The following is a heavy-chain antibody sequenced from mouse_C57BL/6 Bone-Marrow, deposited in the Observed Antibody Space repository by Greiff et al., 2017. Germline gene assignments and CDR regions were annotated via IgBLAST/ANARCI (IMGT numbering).Heavy chain of an antibody. CDR2: IWSDGST. CDR1: GFSLTSYG. Sequence: QVQLKQSGPGLVAPSQSLSITCTVSGFSLTSYGVHWVRQPPGKGLEWLVVIWSDGSTTYNSALKSRLSISKDNSKSQVFLKMNSLQTDDTAMYYCARHTFYGNYAMDYWGQGTSVTVSS. D-gene: IGHD2-1*01. CDR3: ARHTFYGNYAMDY. J-gene: IGHJ4*01. V-gene: IGHV2-6-1*01.